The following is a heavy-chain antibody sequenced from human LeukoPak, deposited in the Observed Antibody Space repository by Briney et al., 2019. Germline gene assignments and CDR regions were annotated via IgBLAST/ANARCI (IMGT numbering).Heavy chain of an antibody. CDR3: ARESSGYFY. CDR2: ISSGSSFI. CDR1: GFTFSTYS. Sequence: GGSLRLSCAASGFTFSTYSMNWVRQAPGKGLEWVSSISSGSSFIYYADSVKGRFTISRDDARNSLFLQMNSLRAEDTAVYYCARESSGYFYWGQGTLVTVSS. J-gene: IGHJ4*02. V-gene: IGHV3-21*01. D-gene: IGHD3-22*01.